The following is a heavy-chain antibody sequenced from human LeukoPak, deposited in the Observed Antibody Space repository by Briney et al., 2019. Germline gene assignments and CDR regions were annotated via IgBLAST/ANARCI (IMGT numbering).Heavy chain of an antibody. CDR2: TYYRSKWNY. Sequence: SQTLSLTCALSGDTLSSNSAAWKWIRQSPSRGLEWLGRTYYRSKWNYDYALSVKSRIRVNVDTSKNQFSLQLNSVTPEDTAVYYCARFQTLGGPGAFDHWGQGTLVTVSS. V-gene: IGHV6-1*01. J-gene: IGHJ4*02. CDR1: GDTLSSNSAA. CDR3: ARFQTLGGPGAFDH. D-gene: IGHD1-26*01.